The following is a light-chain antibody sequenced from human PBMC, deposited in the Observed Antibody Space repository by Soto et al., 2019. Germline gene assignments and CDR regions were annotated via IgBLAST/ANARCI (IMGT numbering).Light chain of an antibody. V-gene: IGKV4-1*01. CDR1: QNNKNY. CDR2: WAS. Sequence: DIVMTQSPDSLAVSLGARATINCKSSQNNKNYLAWYQQKTGQPPKLLIDWASTRASGVPDRCSGSGSGTDFTLTISSLQAEDVGIYYCQDYYSSWTFGQGTNVDIK. CDR3: QDYYSSWT. J-gene: IGKJ1*01.